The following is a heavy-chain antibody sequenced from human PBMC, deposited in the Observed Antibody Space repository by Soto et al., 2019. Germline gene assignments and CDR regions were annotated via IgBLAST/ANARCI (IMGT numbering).Heavy chain of an antibody. Sequence: SLRLSCTASGFTFGDYAMSWFRQAPGKGLEWVGFIRSKAYGGTTEYAASVKGRFTISRDDSKSIAYLQMNSLKTEDTAVYYCTREGYCSGGSCEPDAFDIWGQGTMVTVSS. CDR2: IRSKAYGGTT. CDR1: GFTFGDYA. J-gene: IGHJ3*02. D-gene: IGHD2-15*01. V-gene: IGHV3-49*03. CDR3: TREGYCSGGSCEPDAFDI.